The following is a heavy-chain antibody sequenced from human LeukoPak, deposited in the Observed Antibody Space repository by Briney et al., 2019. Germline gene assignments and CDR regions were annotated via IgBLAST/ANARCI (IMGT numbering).Heavy chain of an antibody. CDR3: ARGEYYYGSGSYLEYFQH. V-gene: IGHV1-18*01. Sequence: ASVKVSCKASGYAFTSYGISWVREAPGQGLEWMGWISAYNGNTNYAQKLQGRVTMTTDTSTSTAYMELRSLRSDDTAVYYCARGEYYYGSGSYLEYFQHWGQGTLVTVSS. D-gene: IGHD3-10*01. J-gene: IGHJ1*01. CDR2: ISAYNGNT. CDR1: GYAFTSYG.